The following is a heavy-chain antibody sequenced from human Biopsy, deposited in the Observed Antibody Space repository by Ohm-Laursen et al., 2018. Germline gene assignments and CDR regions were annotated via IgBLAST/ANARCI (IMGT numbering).Heavy chain of an antibody. CDR3: ASRPNCGGDCSSGFDY. CDR1: GFTFNRSA. CDR2: IVVGGGNT. Sequence: SVKVSCKVSGFTFNRSAMQWVRQARGQRLEWIGWIVVGGGNTNYAQKFQERVTITRDMSTSTAYMELSSLRSEDTAVYYCASRPNCGGDCSSGFDYCGQGTLVTVSS. D-gene: IGHD2-21*02. J-gene: IGHJ4*02. V-gene: IGHV1-58*02.